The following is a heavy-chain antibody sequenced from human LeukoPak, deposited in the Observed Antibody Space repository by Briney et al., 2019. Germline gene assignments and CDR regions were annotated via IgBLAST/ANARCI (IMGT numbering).Heavy chain of an antibody. V-gene: IGHV3-64D*06. J-gene: IGHJ4*02. CDR2: ISFNGGRT. Sequence: GGSLRLSCSASGFTFSSYAMHWVRQAPGKGLGYVSGISFNGGRTHYADSVKGRFTISRDNSKNTLYLQMSSLRAEDTAVYYCVKDLSGRYSFDYWAQGTLVTVSS. CDR3: VKDLSGRYSFDY. D-gene: IGHD1-26*01. CDR1: GFTFSSYA.